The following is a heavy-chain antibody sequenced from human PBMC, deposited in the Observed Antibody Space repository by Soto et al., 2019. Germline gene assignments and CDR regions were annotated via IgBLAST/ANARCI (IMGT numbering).Heavy chain of an antibody. CDR3: SRGSSTTPTSYGYLAS. CDR1: GFVFKDYA. D-gene: IGHD1-1*01. CDR2: ISASGGRT. J-gene: IGHJ4*02. V-gene: IGHV3-23*01. Sequence: EVQLLESGGGLVQPGGSLRLSCAASGFVFKDYAISWVRQAPGKGLEWVSGISASGGRTYYADSVKGRLSVSRDNSINTVFLQINRLRDEDTAIYYCSRGSSTTPTSYGYLASWGQGPLVTVSS.